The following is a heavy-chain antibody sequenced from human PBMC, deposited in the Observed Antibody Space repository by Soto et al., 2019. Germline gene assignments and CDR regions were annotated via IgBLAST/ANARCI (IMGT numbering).Heavy chain of an antibody. D-gene: IGHD3-3*01. CDR2: LNWNSGDI. CDR3: AKDMSGYPLYYFEY. V-gene: IGHV3-9*01. J-gene: IGHJ4*02. Sequence: PGWSLRLSCAASGFTFDNYAMHLVRQAPGKGLEWVSGLNWNSGDIGYADSVKGRFTISRDNAENSLYLQMNSLRAEDTAFYYCAKDMSGYPLYYFEYWGQGTLVTVSS. CDR1: GFTFDNYA.